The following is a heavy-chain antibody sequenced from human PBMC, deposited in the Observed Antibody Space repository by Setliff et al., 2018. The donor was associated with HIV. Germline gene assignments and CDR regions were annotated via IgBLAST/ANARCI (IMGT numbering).Heavy chain of an antibody. V-gene: IGHV4-38-2*01. CDR3: ARGGSDSWSPFDY. J-gene: IGHJ4*02. CDR1: GYSISSGYY. D-gene: IGHD6-13*01. CDR2: IYHSGST. Sequence: PSETLSLTCAVSGYSISSGYYWGWIRQPPGKGLEWVGSIYHSGSTNYNPSLKSRVTISVDTSKNQFSLKLSSVTAEDTAVYYCARGGSDSWSPFDYWGQGTLVTVSS.